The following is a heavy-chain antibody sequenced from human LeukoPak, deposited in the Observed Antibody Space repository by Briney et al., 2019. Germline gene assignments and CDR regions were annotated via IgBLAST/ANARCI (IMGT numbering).Heavy chain of an antibody. CDR1: GFTFSTYA. D-gene: IGHD7-27*01. CDR2: MSYDGTNK. V-gene: IGHV3-30-3*01. CDR3: AREILTGYAFDI. J-gene: IGHJ3*02. Sequence: GGSLRLSCAASGFTFSTYAMHWVRQAPGKGLEWVAFMSYDGTNKYCADSVKGRFTISRDNSKNTLYLQMNSPRAEDTALYYCAREILTGYAFDIWGQGTMVTVSS.